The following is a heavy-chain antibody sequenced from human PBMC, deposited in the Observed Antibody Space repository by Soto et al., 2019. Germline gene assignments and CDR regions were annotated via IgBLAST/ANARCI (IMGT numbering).Heavy chain of an antibody. CDR3: ARHGVDYGDYASYYYYGMDV. V-gene: IGHV4-39*01. CDR1: GGSISSSTYY. CDR2: IYYSGRA. Sequence: QLQLQESGPGLVKPSETLSLTCTVSGGSISSSTYYWGWIRQPPGKGLEWTGMIYYSGRAYYNPSLKSRVTISIDTSKIQFALRLTSVTAADTAVYYCARHGVDYGDYASYYYYGMDVWGRGTTVTVSS. D-gene: IGHD4-17*01. J-gene: IGHJ6*02.